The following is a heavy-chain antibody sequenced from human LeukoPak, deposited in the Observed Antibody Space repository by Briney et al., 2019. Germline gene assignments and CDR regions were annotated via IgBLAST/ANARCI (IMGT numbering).Heavy chain of an antibody. V-gene: IGHV4-59*08. Sequence: SETLSLTCTVSGGSISSYYWNWIRQPPGKGLEWIGYIYDRGSTKYNPSLKSRVTISVDTSKNQFSLRVSSVTAADTAVYYCARHSGRDSSCPWGQGTLVTVSS. CDR2: IYDRGST. CDR1: GGSISSYY. J-gene: IGHJ4*02. D-gene: IGHD6-6*01. CDR3: ARHSGRDSSCP.